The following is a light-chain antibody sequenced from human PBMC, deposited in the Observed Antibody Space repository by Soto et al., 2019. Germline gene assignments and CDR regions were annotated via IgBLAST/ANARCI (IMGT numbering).Light chain of an antibody. Sequence: DIQMTQSPSSLSASVGDRVTITCQASEDINNNLNWYQQKPGEAPKLLISGASNLETGVPSRFSGGGSVTHFTFTISSLQPEDIATYYCQHFHNLPVTFGGGTKVEMK. CDR2: GAS. V-gene: IGKV1-33*01. J-gene: IGKJ4*01. CDR1: EDINNN. CDR3: QHFHNLPVT.